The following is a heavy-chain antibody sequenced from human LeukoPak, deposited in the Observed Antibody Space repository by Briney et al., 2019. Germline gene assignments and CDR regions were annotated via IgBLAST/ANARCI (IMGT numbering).Heavy chain of an antibody. J-gene: IGHJ6*03. CDR3: AKDGNWGFYYYYYYMDV. V-gene: IGHV3-30*02. CDR2: IRYDGSNK. Sequence: GGSLRLSCAASGFTFSNYAMRWVRQAPGKGLEWVAFIRYDGSNKYYADSVKGRFTISRDNSKNTLYLQMNSLRAEDTAVYYCAKDGNWGFYYYYYYMDVWGKGTTVTVSS. D-gene: IGHD7-27*01. CDR1: GFTFSNYA.